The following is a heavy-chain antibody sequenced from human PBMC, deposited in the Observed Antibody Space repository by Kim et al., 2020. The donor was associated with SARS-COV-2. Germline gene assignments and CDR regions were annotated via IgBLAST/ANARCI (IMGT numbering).Heavy chain of an antibody. CDR3: ARVVTIFGVVTTSDY. Sequence: PYLKSRVTISVDTSKNQFSRKLSSVTAADTAVYYCARVVTIFGVVTTSDYWGQGTLVTVSS. D-gene: IGHD3-3*01. J-gene: IGHJ4*02. V-gene: IGHV4-31*02.